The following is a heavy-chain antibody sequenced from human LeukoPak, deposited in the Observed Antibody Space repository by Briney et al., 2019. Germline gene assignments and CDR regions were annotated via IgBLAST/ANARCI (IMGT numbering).Heavy chain of an antibody. V-gene: IGHV3-7*01. CDR1: GFTFSSYA. CDR2: IKQDGSEK. D-gene: IGHD4-17*01. Sequence: GGSLRLSCAASGFTFSSYAMSWVRQAPGRGLEWVASIKQDGSEKYYADSLKDRFAISRDNAKTSLYLQMNSLRVGDTAVYYCARGNDYGDYVPLYYFDYWGQGTLVTVSS. J-gene: IGHJ4*02. CDR3: ARGNDYGDYVPLYYFDY.